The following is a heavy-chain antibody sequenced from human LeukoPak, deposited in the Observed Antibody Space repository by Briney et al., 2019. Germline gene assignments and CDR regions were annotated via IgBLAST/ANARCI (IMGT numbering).Heavy chain of an antibody. D-gene: IGHD5-18*01. V-gene: IGHV4-59*01. Sequence: PSETLSLTCTVSGGSISSYYWSWIRQPPGKGLEWIGYIFYSGNTNYNPSLKSRVTISLDTSKNQFSLRLSSMTAADTAMYYCARGARGYSYGWGQGTLVTVSS. CDR1: GGSISSYY. CDR2: IFYSGNT. CDR3: ARGARGYSYG. J-gene: IGHJ4*02.